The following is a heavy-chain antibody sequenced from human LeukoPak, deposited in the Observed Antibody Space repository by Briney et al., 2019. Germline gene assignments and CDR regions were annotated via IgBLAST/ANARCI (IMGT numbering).Heavy chain of an antibody. J-gene: IGHJ4*02. CDR1: GGSISSGGYY. CDR2: IYHSGST. Sequence: SETLSLTCTVSGGSISSGGYYWSWIRQPPGKGLEWIGYIYHSGSTNYNPSLKSRVTISVDTSKNQFSLKLSSVTAADTAVYYCARLGPAAGTSFDYWGQGTLVTVSS. V-gene: IGHV4-30-2*01. CDR3: ARLGPAAGTSFDY. D-gene: IGHD6-13*01.